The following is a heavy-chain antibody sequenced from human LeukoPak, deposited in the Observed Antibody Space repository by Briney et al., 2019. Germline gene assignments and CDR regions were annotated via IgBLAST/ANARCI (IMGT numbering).Heavy chain of an antibody. D-gene: IGHD5-18*01. Sequence: GGSLRLSCAASGFTVSSTHMVWVRQAPGKGLEWVSAISGSGGSTYYADSVKGRFTISRDNSKNTLYLQMNSLRAEDTAVYYCAKSTGYSYGFYGYWGQGTLVTVSS. V-gene: IGHV3-23*01. CDR1: GFTVSSTH. CDR2: ISGSGGST. CDR3: AKSTGYSYGFYGY. J-gene: IGHJ4*02.